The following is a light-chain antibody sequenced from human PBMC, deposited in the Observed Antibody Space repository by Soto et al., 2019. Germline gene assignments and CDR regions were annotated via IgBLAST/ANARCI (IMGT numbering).Light chain of an antibody. CDR1: QGISNW. Sequence: DIQMTQSPSSVSASVGDRVTITRRASQGISNWLAWYQQKPGKAPKILIYAASSLQSGVPSRFSSSGSWTDFTLTINKLQPEDVESDFCLQVYSSPRTFGLGTKVDIK. CDR3: LQVYSSPRT. CDR2: AAS. J-gene: IGKJ1*01. V-gene: IGKV1-12*01.